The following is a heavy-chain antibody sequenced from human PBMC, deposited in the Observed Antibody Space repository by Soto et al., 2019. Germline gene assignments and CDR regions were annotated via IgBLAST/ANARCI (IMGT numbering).Heavy chain of an antibody. Sequence: SETLSLTCTVSGGSISSYYWSWIRQPPGKGLEWIGYIYYSGSTNYNPSLKSRVTISVDTSKNQFSLKLSSVTAADTAVYYCARHLYKPYSSSWPYGMDVWGQGTTVTVSS. CDR3: ARHLYKPYSSSWPYGMDV. D-gene: IGHD6-13*01. CDR1: GGSISSYY. V-gene: IGHV4-59*01. J-gene: IGHJ6*02. CDR2: IYYSGST.